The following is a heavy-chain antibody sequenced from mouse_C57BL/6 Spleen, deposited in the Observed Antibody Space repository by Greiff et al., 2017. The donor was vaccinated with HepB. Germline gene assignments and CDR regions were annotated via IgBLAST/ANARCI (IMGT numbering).Heavy chain of an antibody. Sequence: QVQLQQPGAELVMPGASVKLSCKASGYTFTSYWMHWVKQRPGQGLEWIGEIDPSDSYTNYNQKFKGKSTLTVDKSSSTAYMQLSSLTSEYSAVYYCARKGYDYDEGFAYWGQGTLVTVSA. V-gene: IGHV1-69*01. CDR2: IDPSDSYT. CDR1: GYTFTSYW. CDR3: ARKGYDYDEGFAY. J-gene: IGHJ3*01. D-gene: IGHD2-4*01.